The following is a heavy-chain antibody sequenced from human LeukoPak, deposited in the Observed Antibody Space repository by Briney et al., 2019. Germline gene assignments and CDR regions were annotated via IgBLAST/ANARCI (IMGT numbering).Heavy chain of an antibody. V-gene: IGHV1-18*01. CDR1: GYTFTNNG. J-gene: IGHJ4*02. CDR3: AREYCRGGSCYWFDY. D-gene: IGHD2-15*01. CDR2: ISYNGNT. Sequence: ASVKVSCKASGYTFTNNGISWVRQAPGQGLEWMGWISYNGNTNYAQKLQGRVTMTTDTSTNTAYMELRSLRSDDTAVYYCAREYCRGGSCYWFDYSGQGTLVTVSS.